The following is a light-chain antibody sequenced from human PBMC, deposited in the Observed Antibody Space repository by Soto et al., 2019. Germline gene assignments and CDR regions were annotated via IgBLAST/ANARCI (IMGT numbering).Light chain of an antibody. CDR3: QQRSNWPPYA. Sequence: EIVLTQSPATLSLSPGERATLSCRASQSVSSYLAWYQQKPGQAPRLLIYDASNRATGIPARFSGIGSGTVFTLTISILEPEDFAVYYCQQRSNWPPYAFGQGNKLEIK. CDR1: QSVSSY. J-gene: IGKJ2*01. CDR2: DAS. V-gene: IGKV3-11*01.